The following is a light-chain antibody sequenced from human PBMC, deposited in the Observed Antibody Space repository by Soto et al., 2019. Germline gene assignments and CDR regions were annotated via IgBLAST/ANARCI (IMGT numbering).Light chain of an antibody. J-gene: IGLJ1*01. CDR1: SSDVGGSIF. V-gene: IGLV2-14*01. CDR2: EVS. CDR3: SSYTSSSTRHV. Sequence: QSALTQPASVSGSPGQSITISCTGTSSDVGGSIFVSWYQQYPGKAPKLMIFEVSHRPSGVSNRFSGSRSGNTASLTISWLQAEDEADYYCSSYTSSSTRHVFGTGTKLTVL.